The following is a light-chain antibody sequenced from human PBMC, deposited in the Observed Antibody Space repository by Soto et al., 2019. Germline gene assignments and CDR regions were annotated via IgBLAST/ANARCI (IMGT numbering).Light chain of an antibody. CDR2: DVA. CDR3: CSYAGSDALV. Sequence: QSVLTQPRSVSGSPGQSVTISCTGASNDLGRYNYVAWYQQHPGEAPKLVMYDVAQRPAGVSDRLSGDKSGNTASLTISGLQADDEATYYCCSYAGSDALVFGSGTKVTVL. CDR1: SNDLGRYNY. V-gene: IGLV2-11*01. J-gene: IGLJ1*01.